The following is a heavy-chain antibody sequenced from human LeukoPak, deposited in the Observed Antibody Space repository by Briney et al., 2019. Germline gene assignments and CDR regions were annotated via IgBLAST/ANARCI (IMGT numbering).Heavy chain of an antibody. D-gene: IGHD5-18*01. Sequence: PRGSLRLSCAASGFTFSSYSMNWVRQAPGKGLEWVSYISSSSNTIYYADSVKGRFTISRDNAKNSLYLQMNSLRDEDTALYYCVTDTSMGGLFDYWGQGTLVTVSS. CDR3: VTDTSMGGLFDY. J-gene: IGHJ4*02. CDR2: ISSSSNTI. CDR1: GFTFSSYS. V-gene: IGHV3-48*02.